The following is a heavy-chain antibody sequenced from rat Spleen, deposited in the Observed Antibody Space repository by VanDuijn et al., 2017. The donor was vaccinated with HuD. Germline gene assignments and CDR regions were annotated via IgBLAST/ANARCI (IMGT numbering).Heavy chain of an antibody. D-gene: IGHD1-1*01. CDR1: GFTFSRYW. CDR2: VSSDGINT. J-gene: IGHJ2*01. CDR3: ARRYYSGFDY. Sequence: EVQLVETGGGLVQPGKSLKLSCVASGFTFSRYWMYWVRQAPGKGLEWVSSVSSDGINTYYPDSVKGRFTISRDNAENIVYLQMNSLKCEDTATYYCARRYYSGFDYWGQGVMATVSS. V-gene: IGHV5-58*01.